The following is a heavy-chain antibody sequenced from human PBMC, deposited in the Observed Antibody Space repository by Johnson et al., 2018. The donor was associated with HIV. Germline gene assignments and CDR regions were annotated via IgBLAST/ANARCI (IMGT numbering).Heavy chain of an antibody. D-gene: IGHD6-13*01. Sequence: VQLVESGGGLVQPGGSLRLSCAASGFTFSSYAMHWVRQAPGKGLEWVAVMSYDGSNKYYADSVKGRFTISRDNSKNTLYLQMNSLRAEDTAVYYCAKPAAAARDAFDIWGQGTMVTVSS. J-gene: IGHJ3*02. CDR3: AKPAAAARDAFDI. CDR2: MSYDGSNK. CDR1: GFTFSSYA. V-gene: IGHV3-30-3*02.